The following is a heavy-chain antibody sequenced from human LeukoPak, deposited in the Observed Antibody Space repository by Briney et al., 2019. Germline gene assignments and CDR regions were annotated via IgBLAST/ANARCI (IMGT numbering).Heavy chain of an antibody. CDR2: INPNSGGT. V-gene: IGHV1-2*02. D-gene: IGHD6-19*01. CDR3: ASSIAVAGTGFDY. CDR1: GYTFIGYY. Sequence: ASVKVSCKASGYTFIGYYMNWVRQAPGQGLEWMGWINPNSGGTNYAQKFQGRVTMTRDTSISTAYMELSRLRSDDTAVYYCASSIAVAGTGFDYWGQGTLVTVSS. J-gene: IGHJ4*02.